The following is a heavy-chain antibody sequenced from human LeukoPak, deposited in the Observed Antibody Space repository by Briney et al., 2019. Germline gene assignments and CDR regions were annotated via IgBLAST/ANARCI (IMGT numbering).Heavy chain of an antibody. CDR1: GFTFSSYG. CDR3: GKVFGELLKDY. D-gene: IGHD3-10*01. J-gene: IGHJ4*02. V-gene: IGHV3-30*18. Sequence: GGSLRLSCAASGFTFSSYGMHWVRQAPGKGLEWVAVISYDGSNKYYADSVKGRFTISRDNSKNTLYLQMNSLRAEDTAVYYCGKVFGELLKDYWGQGTLVTVSS. CDR2: ISYDGSNK.